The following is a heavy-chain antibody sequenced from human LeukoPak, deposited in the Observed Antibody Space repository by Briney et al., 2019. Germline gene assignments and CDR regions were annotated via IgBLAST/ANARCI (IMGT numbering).Heavy chain of an antibody. J-gene: IGHJ4*02. Sequence: GGSLRLSCAASGFTVSSNYMSWVRQAPGKGLEWVSVIYSGGSTYYADSVKGRFTISRDNSKNTLYLQMNSLRAEDTAVYYCARGSPMLRGRPFDYWGQGTLVTVSS. CDR2: IYSGGST. V-gene: IGHV3-53*01. D-gene: IGHD3-10*01. CDR3: ARGSPMLRGRPFDY. CDR1: GFTVSSNY.